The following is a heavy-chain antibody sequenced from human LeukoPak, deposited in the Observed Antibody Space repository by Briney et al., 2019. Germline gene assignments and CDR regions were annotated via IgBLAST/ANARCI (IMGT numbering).Heavy chain of an antibody. J-gene: IGHJ4*02. CDR3: ARRVGVALDS. V-gene: IGHV3-11*03. CDR2: ISSGSSYT. D-gene: IGHD2-15*01. CDR1: GFTFSDFY. Sequence: PGGSLRLSCAVSGFTFSDFYTSWIRQAPGKGLEWVSYISSGSSYTNYADSVKGRFTISRDNAKNSLYLQMDSLRAEDTAVYYCARRVGVALDSWGQGTLVTVSS.